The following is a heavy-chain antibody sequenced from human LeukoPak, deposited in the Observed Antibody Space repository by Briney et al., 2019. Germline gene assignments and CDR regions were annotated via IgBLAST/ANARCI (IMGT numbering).Heavy chain of an antibody. CDR2: ISAYNGNT. J-gene: IGHJ4*02. CDR1: GYTFTSYG. CDR3: ARDMGTQTRGWDIVLMVYAIQTGFDY. Sequence: GASVKVSCKASGYTFTSYGISWVRQAPGQGLEWMGWISAYNGNTNYAQKLQGRVTMTTDTSTSTAYMELRSLRSDDTAVYYCARDMGTQTRGWDIVLMVYAIQTGFDYWGQGTLVTVSS. V-gene: IGHV1-18*01. D-gene: IGHD2-8*01.